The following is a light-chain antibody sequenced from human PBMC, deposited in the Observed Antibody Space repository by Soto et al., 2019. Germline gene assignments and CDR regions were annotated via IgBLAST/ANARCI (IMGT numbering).Light chain of an antibody. CDR2: SNN. CDR1: SSNIGSNT. CDR3: ATWDDSLNGSYV. Sequence: QSVLTQPPSASGTPGQRVTISCSGSSSNIGSNTVNWYQQLPGTAPTLLIFSNNQRPSGGPDRFSGSKSGTSASLAISGLQSEDEADYYCATWDDSLNGSYVFGTGTKVTVL. V-gene: IGLV1-44*01. J-gene: IGLJ1*01.